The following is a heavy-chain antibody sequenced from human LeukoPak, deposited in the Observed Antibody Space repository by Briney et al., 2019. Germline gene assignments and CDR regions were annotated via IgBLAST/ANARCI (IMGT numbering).Heavy chain of an antibody. CDR1: GFAFTSYA. CDR3: AKAARPPLAYREFWSGHNCYFYGMDV. CDR2: ISGSGGST. D-gene: IGHD3-3*01. Sequence: GASLKLSRAASGFAFTSYAMRWVRQAPGKGLEWVSAISGSGGSTYYPDSVKGRFTITRDKTKNTLYLQMDRLRAEDTGVYYCAKAARPPLAYREFWSGHNCYFYGMDVWGQGTTVTVSS. V-gene: IGHV3-23*01. J-gene: IGHJ6*02.